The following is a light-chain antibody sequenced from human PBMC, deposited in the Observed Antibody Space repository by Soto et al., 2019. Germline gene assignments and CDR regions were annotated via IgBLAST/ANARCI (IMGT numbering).Light chain of an antibody. J-gene: IGKJ1*01. V-gene: IGKV1-5*03. Sequence: DIQMTQSPSTLSASVGDRVTITCRASQSISSWLAWYQQKPGEAPNLLIYKVSIFESGVPSRFSGSGSGTEVTLPISSLQPDDFATNYCQQYNSYSWTFGQGTKVEIK. CDR3: QQYNSYSWT. CDR2: KVS. CDR1: QSISSW.